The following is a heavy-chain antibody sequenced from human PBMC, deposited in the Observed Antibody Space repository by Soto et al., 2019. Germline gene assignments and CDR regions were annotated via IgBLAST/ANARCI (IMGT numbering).Heavy chain of an antibody. CDR2: ISGSGGST. CDR1: GFTFSSYA. J-gene: IGHJ4*02. Sequence: GGSLRLSCAASGFTFSSYAMSWVRQAPGKGLEWVSAISGSGGSTYYADSVKGRFTISRDNSKNTLYLQMNSLRAGDTAVYYCAKVSHYDFWSGIDYWGQGTLVTVSS. CDR3: AKVSHYDFWSGIDY. V-gene: IGHV3-23*01. D-gene: IGHD3-3*01.